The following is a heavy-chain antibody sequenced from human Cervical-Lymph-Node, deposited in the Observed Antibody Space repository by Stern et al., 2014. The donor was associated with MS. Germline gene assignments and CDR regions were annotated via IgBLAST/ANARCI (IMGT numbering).Heavy chain of an antibody. CDR2: INAANGNT. CDR3: ARGPYY. Sequence: VHLVESGAEVKKPGASVKVSCKASGYTFTGYAMHWVRQAPGQRLEWMGWINAANGNTKYSQKFQGRVTITRDTSASTVYMELNSLRSEDTAVYYCARGPYYWGQGSLVTVSS. J-gene: IGHJ4*02. V-gene: IGHV1-3*01. CDR1: GYTFTGYA.